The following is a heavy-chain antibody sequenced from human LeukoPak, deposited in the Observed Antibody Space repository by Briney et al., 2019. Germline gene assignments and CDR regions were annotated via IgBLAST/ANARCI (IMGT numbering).Heavy chain of an antibody. Sequence: PGGSLRLSCAASGSTFSNAWMSWVRQPPRKGLEWVGRIKSKTDGGTTDYAAPVKGRFTISRDDSKNTLYLQMNSLQTEDTAVYYCTTDLRGYDPFDYWGQGTLVTVSS. CDR2: IKSKTDGGTT. CDR3: TTDLRGYDPFDY. V-gene: IGHV3-15*01. D-gene: IGHD5-12*01. J-gene: IGHJ4*02. CDR1: GSTFSNAW.